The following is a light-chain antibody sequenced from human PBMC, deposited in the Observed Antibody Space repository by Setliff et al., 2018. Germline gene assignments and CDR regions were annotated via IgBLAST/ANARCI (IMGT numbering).Light chain of an antibody. CDR1: SRDVGGYYY. Sequence: QSALTQPAPVSGSPGQSITISCTGTSRDVGGYYYVSWYQHHPGKAPKLLIYEVSNRPPGVSHRFSGSKSGNTASLTISGLQAEDEADYYCTLYTGSSPLYVFGSGTKGTVL. CDR2: EVS. CDR3: TLYTGSSPLYV. V-gene: IGLV2-14*01. J-gene: IGLJ1*01.